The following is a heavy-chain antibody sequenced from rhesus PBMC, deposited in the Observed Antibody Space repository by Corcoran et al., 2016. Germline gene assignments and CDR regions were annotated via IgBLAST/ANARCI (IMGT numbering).Heavy chain of an antibody. J-gene: IGHJ5-2*02. D-gene: IGHD6-13*01. CDR1: GGSFSINY. CDR2: ISGRGGGT. Sequence: QLQLQDSGPGLVKPSATLPLTCAVSGGSFSINYWTLFRQPPGQVREWMGGISGRGGGTDYNPSLKSRVTISTDTAKNQFSLKVSSVTAADTAVYYCARVRPYRSYSSWPQYNSLDVWGRGVLVTVSS. V-gene: IGHV4-173*01. CDR3: ARVRPYRSYSSWPQYNSLDV.